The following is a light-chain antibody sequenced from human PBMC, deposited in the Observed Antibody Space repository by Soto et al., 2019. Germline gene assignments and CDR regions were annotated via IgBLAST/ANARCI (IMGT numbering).Light chain of an antibody. J-gene: IGKJ1*01. CDR2: GAS. CDR1: HSVSSN. Sequence: EIVMTQSPSTLSVSPWERSTLSFMASHSVSSNLAWYQHKPGQAPRLLIYGASTRATGIPARFSGSGSGTDFTLTISRLEPEDFAVYYCQQYGSSPTWTFGQGTKVDI. V-gene: IGKV3-15*01. CDR3: QQYGSSPTWT.